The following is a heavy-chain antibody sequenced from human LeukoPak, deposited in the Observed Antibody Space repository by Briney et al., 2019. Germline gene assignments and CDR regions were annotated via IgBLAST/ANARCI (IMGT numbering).Heavy chain of an antibody. V-gene: IGHV4-59*01. D-gene: IGHD3-10*01. CDR2: IYYSGST. CDR1: GGSISSYY. CDR3: ARTTMVRGTYYMDV. J-gene: IGHJ6*03. Sequence: SETLSLTCTVSGGSISSYYWNWIRQPPGKGLEWIGYIYYSGSTNYNPSLKSRVTISVDTSKNQFSLRLSSVTAADTAVYYCARTTMVRGTYYMDVWGKGTTVTISS.